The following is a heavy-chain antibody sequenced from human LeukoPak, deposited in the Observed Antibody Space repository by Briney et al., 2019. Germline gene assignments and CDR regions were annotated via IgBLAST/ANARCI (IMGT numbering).Heavy chain of an antibody. D-gene: IGHD5-18*01. CDR2: IIPIFGTA. V-gene: IGHV1-69*13. J-gene: IGHJ4*02. CDR3: AREAEPGYSYGYGDYYFDY. CDR1: GGTFSSYA. Sequence: AASVKVSCKASGGTFSSYAISWVRQAPGQGLEWMGGIIPIFGTANYAQKFQGRVTITADESTSTAYMELSSLRSEDTAVYYCAREAEPGYSYGYGDYYFDYWGQGTLVTVSS.